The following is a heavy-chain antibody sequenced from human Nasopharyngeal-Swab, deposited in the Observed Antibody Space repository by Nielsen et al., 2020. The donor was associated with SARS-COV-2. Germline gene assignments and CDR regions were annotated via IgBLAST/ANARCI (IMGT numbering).Heavy chain of an antibody. Sequence: GESLKISCAASVFTFSSYAMSWVRQAPGKGLEWVSGISGSGGSTYYADSVKGRFTISRDNSKNTLYLQMNSLRAEDTAVYYCAKGPLRTMVPDYFDYWGQGTLVTVSS. V-gene: IGHV3-23*01. CDR3: AKGPLRTMVPDYFDY. J-gene: IGHJ4*02. CDR1: VFTFSSYA. D-gene: IGHD4/OR15-4a*01. CDR2: ISGSGGST.